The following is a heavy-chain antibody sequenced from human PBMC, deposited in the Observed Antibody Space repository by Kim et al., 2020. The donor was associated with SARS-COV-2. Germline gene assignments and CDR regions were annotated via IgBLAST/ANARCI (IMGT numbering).Heavy chain of an antibody. CDR3: AKHQRGQQLVLGMDV. Sequence: GGSLRLSCAASGFTFSSYAMSWVRQAPGKGLEWVSAISGSGGSTYYADSVKGRFTISRDNSKNTLYLQMNSLRAEDTAVYYCAKHQRGQQLVLGMDVWGQGTTVTVSS. V-gene: IGHV3-23*01. D-gene: IGHD6-13*01. J-gene: IGHJ6*02. CDR1: GFTFSSYA. CDR2: ISGSGGST.